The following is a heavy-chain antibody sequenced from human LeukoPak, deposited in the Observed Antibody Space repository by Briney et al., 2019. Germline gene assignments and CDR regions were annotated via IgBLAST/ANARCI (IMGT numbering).Heavy chain of an antibody. CDR1: GFTFSSSW. J-gene: IGHJ4*02. CDR2: INSDGSST. CDR3: AGVATCYDSSGYNSGYFDY. Sequence: GGSLRLSCVVSGFTFSSSWMHWVRQAPGKGLVWVSRINSDGSSTTYADSVKGRFTISRDNAKNTLYLQMNSLRAEDTAVYYCAGVATCYDSSGYNSGYFDYWGQGTLVTVSS. D-gene: IGHD3-22*01. V-gene: IGHV3-74*01.